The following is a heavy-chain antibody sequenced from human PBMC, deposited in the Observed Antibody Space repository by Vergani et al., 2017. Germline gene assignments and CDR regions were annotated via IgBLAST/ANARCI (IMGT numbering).Heavy chain of an antibody. CDR1: GSSISSYY. D-gene: IGHD1-26*01. J-gene: IGHJ3*02. CDR2: IYYSGST. V-gene: IGHV4-59*01. CDR3: ARELELRAFDI. Sequence: QVQLQESGPGLVKPSETLSLTCTVSGSSISSYYWSWIRQPPGKGLEWIGYIYYSGSTNYNPSLKSRVTISVDTSKNQFSLKLSSVTAADTAVYYCARELELRAFDIWGQGTMVTVSS.